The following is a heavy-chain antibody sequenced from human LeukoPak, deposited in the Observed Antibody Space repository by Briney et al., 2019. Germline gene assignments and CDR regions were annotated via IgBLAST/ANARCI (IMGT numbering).Heavy chain of an antibody. CDR2: INHSGST. CDR3: ARHLYDSSGYLDY. Sequence: SETLSLTCAVYGGSFSGYYWSWIRQPPGKGLEWIGEINHSGSTNYNPSLKSRVTISVDTSKNQFSLKLSSVTAADTAVYYCARHLYDSSGYLDYWGQGTLVTVSS. CDR1: GGSFSGYY. V-gene: IGHV4-34*01. J-gene: IGHJ4*02. D-gene: IGHD3-22*01.